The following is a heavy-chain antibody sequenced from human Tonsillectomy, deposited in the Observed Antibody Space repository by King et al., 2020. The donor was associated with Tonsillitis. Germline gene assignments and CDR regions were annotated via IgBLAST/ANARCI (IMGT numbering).Heavy chain of an antibody. Sequence: VQLVESGGGLVQPGGSLRLSCAASGFTFSSYWMHWVRQAPGKGLVWVSRINSDGSSTSYADSVKGRFTISRDNAKNTLYLQMNRLRAEDTAVYYCARVAVAGDSPFLDYWGQGTLVTVSS. CDR1: GFTFSSYW. V-gene: IGHV3-74*01. CDR3: ARVAVAGDSPFLDY. D-gene: IGHD6-19*01. J-gene: IGHJ4*02. CDR2: INSDGSST.